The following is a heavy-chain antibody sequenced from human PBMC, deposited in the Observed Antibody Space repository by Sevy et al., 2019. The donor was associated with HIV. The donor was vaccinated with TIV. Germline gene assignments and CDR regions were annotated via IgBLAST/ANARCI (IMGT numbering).Heavy chain of an antibody. J-gene: IGHJ3*01. CDR1: IFTFNIYG. Sequence: GGSLRLSCAASIFTFNIYGMQWVRQAPGKGLEWVAYMRKDGLTTYYADSVKGRFTISRDSSKNTLYLQMNSLRIEDAALYYCTRETTYYDASGPVPGDFWGQGTMVTVSS. D-gene: IGHD3-16*01. CDR3: TRETTYYDASGPVPGDF. V-gene: IGHV3-30*02. CDR2: MRKDGLTT.